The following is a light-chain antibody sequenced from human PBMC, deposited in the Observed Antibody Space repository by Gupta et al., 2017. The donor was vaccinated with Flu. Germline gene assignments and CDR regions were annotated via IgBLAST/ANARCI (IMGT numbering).Light chain of an antibody. CDR1: QGVSSNF. Sequence: GTLSLSPGDSATLSCRASQGVSSNFLAWYQQRPGQAPRLLMSGASHRATGIPDRFSGSGSGTDFTLTISRLEPEDVAVYYCHQVGSIPFTFGHGTTVDIK. CDR3: HQVGSIPFT. CDR2: GAS. J-gene: IGKJ3*01. V-gene: IGKV3-20*01.